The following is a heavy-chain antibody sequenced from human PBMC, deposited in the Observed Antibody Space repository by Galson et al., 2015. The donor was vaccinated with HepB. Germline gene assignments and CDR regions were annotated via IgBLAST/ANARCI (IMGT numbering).Heavy chain of an antibody. V-gene: IGHV3-15*01. CDR3: TTGYYDTSGYSIFSDY. CDR2: IKSKTDGGTT. D-gene: IGHD3-22*01. J-gene: IGHJ4*02. CDR1: GFTFSNAW. Sequence: SLRLSCAASGFTFSNAWMSWVRQAPGKGLEWVGRIKSKTDGGTTDYAAPVKGRFTISRDDSKNTLYLQMNSKKTEDTAVYYCTTGYYDTSGYSIFSDYWGPGTLVTVSS.